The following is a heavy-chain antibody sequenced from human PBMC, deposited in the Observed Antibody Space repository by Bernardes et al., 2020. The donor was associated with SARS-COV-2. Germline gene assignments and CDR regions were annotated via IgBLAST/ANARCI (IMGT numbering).Heavy chain of an antibody. Sequence: ASVKVSCKASGYTFTSYGISWVRQAPGQGLEWMGWISAYNGNTNYAQKLQGRVTMTTDTSTSTAYMELRSLRSDDTAVYYCARDRTRLFEWELPYNWFDPWGQGTLVTVSS. CDR3: ARDRTRLFEWELPYNWFDP. D-gene: IGHD1-26*01. CDR1: GYTFTSYG. CDR2: ISAYNGNT. V-gene: IGHV1-18*01. J-gene: IGHJ5*02.